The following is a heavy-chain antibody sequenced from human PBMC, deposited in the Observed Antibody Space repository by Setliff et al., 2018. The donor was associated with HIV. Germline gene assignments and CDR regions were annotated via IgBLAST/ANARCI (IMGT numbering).Heavy chain of an antibody. J-gene: IGHJ6*02. D-gene: IGHD2-15*01. CDR2: LYNDGST. CDR1: GFTINNHH. CDR3: ARDLQYRYCSGDGCDSLDGDV. Sequence: GGSLRLSCAVSGFTINNHHMAWVRQAPGQGLEWVSALYNDGSTYYPDSVKGRFTISRDNSKNTLSLQMNRLRADDTAVYFCARDLQYRYCSGDGCDSLDGDVWGQGTAVTVSS. V-gene: IGHV3-66*01.